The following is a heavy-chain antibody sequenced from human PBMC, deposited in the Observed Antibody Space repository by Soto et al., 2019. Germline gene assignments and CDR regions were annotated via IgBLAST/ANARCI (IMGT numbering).Heavy chain of an antibody. CDR1: GFRFSIYS. CDR3: ARSVEGHFDF. CDR2: ITSDTKTI. J-gene: IGHJ4*02. Sequence: EVQLVESGGDLVQPGGSLRLSCAASGFRFSIYSMNWVRQAPGKGLEWFSYITSDTKTIQYTDSVKGRFTISRDNAKSLLFLQMNRLREEDTAVYFCARSVEGHFDFWGQGTVVTVSS. D-gene: IGHD6-19*01. V-gene: IGHV3-48*02.